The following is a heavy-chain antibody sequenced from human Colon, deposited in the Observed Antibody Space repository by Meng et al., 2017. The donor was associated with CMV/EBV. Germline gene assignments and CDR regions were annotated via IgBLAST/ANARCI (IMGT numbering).Heavy chain of an antibody. CDR2: MYYTGST. J-gene: IGHJ6*02. Sequence: SETLSLTCSVSGGSISSSSYYWGWIRQPPGKGLEWIGTMYYTGSTYYNPSLKSRVTMSLDRSKNQLSLKLSSLTAADTAVYFCARGKAAQRYCSGGSCSHYGMDVWGQGTTVTVSS. CDR1: GGSISSSSYY. D-gene: IGHD2-15*01. V-gene: IGHV4-39*07. CDR3: ARGKAAQRYCSGGSCSHYGMDV.